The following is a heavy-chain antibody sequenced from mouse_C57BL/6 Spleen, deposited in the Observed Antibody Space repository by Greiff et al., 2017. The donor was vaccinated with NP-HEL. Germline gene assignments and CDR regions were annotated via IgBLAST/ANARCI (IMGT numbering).Heavy chain of an antibody. V-gene: IGHV1-82*01. D-gene: IGHD2-5*01. Sequence: QVQLQQSGPELVKPGASVKISCKASGYAFSSSWMNWVKQRPGKGLEWIGRIYPGDGDTNYTGKFQGKATLTADKSSSTAYMQLSSLTSEDSAVYFCARSYYSNPYAMDYWGQGTSVTVSS. J-gene: IGHJ4*01. CDR2: IYPGDGDT. CDR1: GYAFSSSW. CDR3: ARSYYSNPYAMDY.